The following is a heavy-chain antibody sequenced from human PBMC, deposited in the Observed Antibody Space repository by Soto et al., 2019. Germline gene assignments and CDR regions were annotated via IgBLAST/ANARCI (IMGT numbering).Heavy chain of an antibody. Sequence: SETLSLTCTVSGGSISSGGYYWSWIRQHPGKGLEWIGYIYYSGNTYYNPSLKSRVTISVDTSKNQFSLKLSSVTAADTAVYYCARGKDSSGYYYFDYWGQGTLVTVSS. CDR3: ARGKDSSGYYYFDY. D-gene: IGHD3-22*01. J-gene: IGHJ4*02. CDR2: IYYSGNT. V-gene: IGHV4-31*03. CDR1: GGSISSGGYY.